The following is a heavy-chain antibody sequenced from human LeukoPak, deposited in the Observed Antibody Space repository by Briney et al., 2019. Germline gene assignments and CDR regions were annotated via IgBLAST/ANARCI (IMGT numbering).Heavy chain of an antibody. Sequence: SETLSLTCAVSDSSISTDYYWGWVRQPPGKGLEWIGIISRSGATYYNPSLETRVTISMDTSKNQFSLRLTSVTAADTAVYYCARHVLEHNNWGFLSYWGQGTLVTVSS. D-gene: IGHD1/OR15-1a*01. V-gene: IGHV4-38-2*01. CDR1: DSSISTDYY. CDR2: ISRSGAT. CDR3: ARHVLEHNNWGFLSY. J-gene: IGHJ4*02.